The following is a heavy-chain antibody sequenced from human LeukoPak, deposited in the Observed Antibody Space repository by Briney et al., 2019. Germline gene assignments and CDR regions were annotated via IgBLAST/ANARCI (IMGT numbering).Heavy chain of an antibody. Sequence: SETLSLTCTVSGGSISSSSYYWGWIRQPPGKGLEWIGSIYYSGSTYYNPSLKSRVTMSVDTSKNQFSLKLSSVTAADTAVYYCARHYVSSAYYFDYWGQGTLVTVSS. CDR3: ARHYVSSAYYFDY. J-gene: IGHJ4*02. D-gene: IGHD3-22*01. CDR2: IYYSGST. CDR1: GGSISSSSYY. V-gene: IGHV4-39*07.